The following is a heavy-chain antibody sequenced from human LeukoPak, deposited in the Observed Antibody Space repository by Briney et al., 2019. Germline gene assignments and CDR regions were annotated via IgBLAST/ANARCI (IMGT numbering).Heavy chain of an antibody. CDR1: GDSISNYY. V-gene: IGHV4-59*01. CDR2: IYYSGSA. D-gene: IGHD3-22*01. Sequence: PSETLSLTCTVSGDSISNYYWNWIRQPPGKGLEWIWYIYYSGSANYNPSLKSRVTISVDTSKNQFSLKLSSVTAADTAVYYCARGPRPYDSSGYYYYWGQGTLVTVSS. J-gene: IGHJ4*02. CDR3: ARGPRPYDSSGYYYY.